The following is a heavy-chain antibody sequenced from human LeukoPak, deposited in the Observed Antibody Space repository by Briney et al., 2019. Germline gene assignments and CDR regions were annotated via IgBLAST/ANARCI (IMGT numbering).Heavy chain of an antibody. Sequence: SETLSLTCTVSGYSISSGYYWGWIRQPPGKGLEWIGSIYHSGSTYYNPSLKSRVTISVDTSKNQFSLKLSSVTAADTAVYYCARDLTMIVVVITKYQTPDAFDIWGQGTMVTVPS. CDR2: IYHSGST. CDR3: ARDLTMIVVVITKYQTPDAFDI. J-gene: IGHJ3*02. CDR1: GYSISSGYY. V-gene: IGHV4-38-2*02. D-gene: IGHD3-22*01.